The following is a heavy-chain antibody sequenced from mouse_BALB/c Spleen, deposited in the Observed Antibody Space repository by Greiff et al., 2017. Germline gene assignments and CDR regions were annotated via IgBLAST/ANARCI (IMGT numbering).Heavy chain of an antibody. CDR3: ARDPTMITTGAMDY. J-gene: IGHJ4*01. CDR2: ISYDGSN. D-gene: IGHD2-4*01. CDR1: GYSITSGYY. V-gene: IGHV3-6*02. Sequence: EVKLMESGPGLVKPSQSLSLTCSVTGYSITSGYYWNWIRQFPGNKLEWMGYISYDGSNNYNPSLKNRISITRDTSKNQFFLKLNSVTTEDTATYYCARDPTMITTGAMDYWGQGTSVTVSS.